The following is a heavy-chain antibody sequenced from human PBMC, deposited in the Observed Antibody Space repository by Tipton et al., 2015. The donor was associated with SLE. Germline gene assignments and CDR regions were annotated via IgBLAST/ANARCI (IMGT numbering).Heavy chain of an antibody. CDR1: GAFSGYF. D-gene: IGHD3-3*01. CDR3: ARDPFGSGYYPH. Sequence: TLSLTCTVSGAFSGYFWSWVRQPPGKGLEWIGYIDDSGTTNFNPFLKSRVIMSEDTSKNQFSLRLSSVTAADTAVYYCARDPFGSGYYPHWGQGTLVTVSS. V-gene: IGHV4-59*01. CDR2: IDDSGTT. J-gene: IGHJ4*02.